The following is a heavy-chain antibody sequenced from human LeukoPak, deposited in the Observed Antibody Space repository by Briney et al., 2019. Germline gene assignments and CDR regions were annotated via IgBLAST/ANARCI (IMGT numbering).Heavy chain of an antibody. J-gene: IGHJ6*03. V-gene: IGHV4-34*01. D-gene: IGHD3-3*01. Sequence: PSETLSLTCAVYGGSFSDYYWSWIRQPPGKGLEWIGEIYHTGSTKYNPSLKSRVTMSVDTSKNQFSLKLSSVTAADTAVYYCARENTYYDFWSGYAPYYMDVWGKGTTVTVSS. CDR3: ARENTYYDFWSGYAPYYMDV. CDR1: GGSFSDYY. CDR2: IYHTGST.